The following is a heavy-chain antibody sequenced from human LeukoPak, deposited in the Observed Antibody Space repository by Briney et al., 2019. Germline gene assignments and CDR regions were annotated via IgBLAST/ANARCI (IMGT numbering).Heavy chain of an antibody. V-gene: IGHV3-30*18. CDR2: ISSDGSNK. J-gene: IGHJ4*02. Sequence: PGGSLRLSCGASGITFSSYGMHWVRQAPGKGVEWVASISSDGSNKYYADSVKGRITISRDNSKNTLYLQMDSLRIEDTAVYYCAKGGEVSSWYKRLKLYFDYWGQGTLVTVSS. CDR1: GITFSSYG. CDR3: AKGGEVSSWYKRLKLYFDY. D-gene: IGHD6-13*01.